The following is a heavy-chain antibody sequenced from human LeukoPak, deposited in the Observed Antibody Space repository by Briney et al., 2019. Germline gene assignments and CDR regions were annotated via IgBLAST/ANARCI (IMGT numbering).Heavy chain of an antibody. J-gene: IGHJ3*02. Sequence: GGSLRLSCAASGFTFSSYSMNWVRQAPGKGLEWVSSISSSSSYIYYADSLKGRFTISRDNAKNSLYLQMNSLRAEDTAVYYCAKGGVVHAFNIWGQGTMVTVSS. V-gene: IGHV3-21*04. CDR1: GFTFSSYS. D-gene: IGHD2-15*01. CDR3: AKGGVVHAFNI. CDR2: ISSSSSYI.